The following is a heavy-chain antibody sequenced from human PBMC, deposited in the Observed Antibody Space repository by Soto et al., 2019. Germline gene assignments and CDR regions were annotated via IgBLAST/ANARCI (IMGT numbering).Heavy chain of an antibody. CDR3: TGEVASGY. V-gene: IGHV3-30*03. CDR1: GFTVSTYS. Sequence: QVQLVESGGGVVQPGRSLRLSCAVSGFTVSTYSMHWVRQAPGKGLEWVAVISRDGGTKYYADSVKGRFTISRDNSRKTLFLEMNSLRGDDMAVYYCTGEVASGYWGQGTLVTVSS. D-gene: IGHD2-8*02. J-gene: IGHJ4*02. CDR2: ISRDGGTK.